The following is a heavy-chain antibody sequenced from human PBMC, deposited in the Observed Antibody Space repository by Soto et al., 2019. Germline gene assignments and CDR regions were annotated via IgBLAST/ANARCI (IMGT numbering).Heavy chain of an antibody. CDR3: ARHLGEGYFDY. V-gene: IGHV4-39*01. CDR2: IYYSGST. CDR1: GDSISSSTYF. J-gene: IGHJ4*02. Sequence: SEALSRTCTVSGDSISSSTYFWAWVRQPQGKGLEWIGSIYYSGSTYYNPSLKSRVTISVDTSKNHFSLKLSSVTAADTAVYYCARHLGEGYFDYWGQGTLVTVS.